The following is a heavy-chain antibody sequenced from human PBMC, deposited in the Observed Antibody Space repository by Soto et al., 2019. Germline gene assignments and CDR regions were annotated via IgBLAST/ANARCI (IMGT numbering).Heavy chain of an antibody. D-gene: IGHD3-22*01. CDR2: INPKSGGT. V-gene: IGHV1-2*02. CDR1: GYTFTAYY. Sequence: QVQLVQSGAEVKRPGASVRASCKASGYTFTAYYMHWVRQAPGQGLEWMGWINPKSGGTKYAQKFQGRVTMTRDTSISTAYMELSRLSSDDAAVYFCARGPHYYASSGNYYFDHWGQGTLVTVSS. J-gene: IGHJ4*02. CDR3: ARGPHYYASSGNYYFDH.